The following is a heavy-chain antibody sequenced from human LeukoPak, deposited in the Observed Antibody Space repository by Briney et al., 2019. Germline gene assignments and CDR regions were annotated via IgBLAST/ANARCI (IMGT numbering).Heavy chain of an antibody. Sequence: PSQTLSLTCTVSGGSISSGSYYGSWIRQPAGKGLEFIGRIYTSGSTNYNPSIKSRVTISVATSKNQFSLKLSYVTAADTAVYYCARDSRGRFGELSHFDYWGQGTLVTVSS. CDR1: GGSISSGSYY. CDR2: IYTSGST. J-gene: IGHJ4*02. V-gene: IGHV4-61*02. D-gene: IGHD3-10*01. CDR3: ARDSRGRFGELSHFDY.